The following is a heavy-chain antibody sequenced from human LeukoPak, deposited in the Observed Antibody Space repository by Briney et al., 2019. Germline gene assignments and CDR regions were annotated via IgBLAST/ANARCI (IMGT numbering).Heavy chain of an antibody. V-gene: IGHV4-34*01. Sequence: SETLCLTCAVYGGSFRGYYWSWIRQPPGKGLEWIGEINHRASTTYNPSIKSRVTISVDTSKNQFSLKLSSVTAADTAVYYCASRVYCGGDCYGYGMDVWGQGTTVTVSS. CDR3: ASRVYCGGDCYGYGMDV. CDR1: GGSFRGYY. CDR2: INHRAST. J-gene: IGHJ6*02. D-gene: IGHD2-21*02.